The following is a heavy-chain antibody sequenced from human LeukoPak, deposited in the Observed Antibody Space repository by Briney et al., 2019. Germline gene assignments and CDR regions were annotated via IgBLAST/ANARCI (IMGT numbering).Heavy chain of an antibody. CDR3: AKDRRARFVERPPEAFDI. D-gene: IGHD3-3*01. Sequence: ASVKVSCKASGYTFTGYYMHWVRQAPGQGLEWMGWINPNSGGTNYAQKFQGRVTMTRDTSTSTAYMELRSLRSDDTAVYYCAKDRRARFVERPPEAFDIWGQGTMVTVSS. CDR1: GYTFTGYY. V-gene: IGHV1-2*02. J-gene: IGHJ3*02. CDR2: INPNSGGT.